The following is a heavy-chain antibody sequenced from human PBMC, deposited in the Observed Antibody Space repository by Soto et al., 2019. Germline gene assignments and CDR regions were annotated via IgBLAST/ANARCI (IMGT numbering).Heavy chain of an antibody. CDR2: INPSGGST. D-gene: IGHD6-19*01. V-gene: IGHV1-46*03. J-gene: IGHJ4*02. Sequence: ASVKGSCKASGYTFTSYYMPRVRQGPGQGLEWMGIINPSGGSTSYAQKFQGRVTMTRDTSTSTVYMELSSLRSEDTAVYYCARDLGIAVAGTPFDYWGQGTLVTVSS. CDR1: GYTFTSYY. CDR3: ARDLGIAVAGTPFDY.